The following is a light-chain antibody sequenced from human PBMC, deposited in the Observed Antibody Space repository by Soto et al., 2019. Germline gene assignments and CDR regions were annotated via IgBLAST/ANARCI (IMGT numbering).Light chain of an antibody. J-gene: IGKJ4*01. CDR3: QQYASSPLLT. CDR2: GTS. CDR1: QTIGRNY. V-gene: IGKV3-20*01. Sequence: EIVLTQSPGTLSLSPGETATLSCSASQTIGRNYLAWYQQKRGQAPRLLIFGTSTRATGIPDRFSGSGSGTDFTLSIRRLEPEDFAVYYCQQYASSPLLTCGGGNKGDIK.